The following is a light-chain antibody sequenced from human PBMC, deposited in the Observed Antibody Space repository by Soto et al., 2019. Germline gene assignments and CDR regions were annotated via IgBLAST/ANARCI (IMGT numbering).Light chain of an antibody. CDR3: GTWDNSLPDGVAV. CDR2: DND. CDR1: SSNIGNNF. J-gene: IGLJ2*01. Sequence: QSVLTQPPSVSAAPGQKVTISCSGSSSNIGNNFVSWYQQVPGTAPKLLIYDNDKRPPGIPDRFSGSKSGTSATLGITGLQTGDEAEYYCGTWDNSLPDGVAVFGGGTKVTVL. V-gene: IGLV1-51*01.